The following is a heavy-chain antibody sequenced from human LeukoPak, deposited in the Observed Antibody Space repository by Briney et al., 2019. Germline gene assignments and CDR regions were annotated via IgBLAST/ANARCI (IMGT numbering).Heavy chain of an antibody. CDR3: ARGYVLRSLGY. CDR1: GGSFSGYY. Sequence: PSETLSLTCAVYGGSFSGYYWSWIRQPPGKGLEWIGGINQSGSTNYNPSLKSRVTISVDTSKNQFSLKLSSVTAADTAVYYCARGYVLRSLGYWGQGTLVTVSS. D-gene: IGHD3-3*01. CDR2: INQSGST. V-gene: IGHV4-34*01. J-gene: IGHJ4*02.